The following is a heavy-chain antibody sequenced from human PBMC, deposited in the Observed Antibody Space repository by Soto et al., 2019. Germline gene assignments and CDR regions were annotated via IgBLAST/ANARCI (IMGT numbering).Heavy chain of an antibody. J-gene: IGHJ4*02. D-gene: IGHD2-2*01. CDR1: GGSISSYY. CDR3: ARDSGYCSSTSCPPDY. V-gene: IGHV4-59*01. CDR2: IYYSGST. Sequence: SSETLSLTCTVSGGSISSYYWSWIRQPPGKGLEWIGYIYYSGSTNYNPSLKSRVTISVDTSKNQFSLKLSSVTAADTAVYYCARDSGYCSSTSCPPDYWGQGTLVTVSS.